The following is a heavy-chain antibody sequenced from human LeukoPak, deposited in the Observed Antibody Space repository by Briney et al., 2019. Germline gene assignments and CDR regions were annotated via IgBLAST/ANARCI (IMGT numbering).Heavy chain of an antibody. CDR3: ARGYYYDSSVAY. CDR1: GFTFSTFG. V-gene: IGHV3-21*01. D-gene: IGHD3-22*01. CDR2: ISHSSTYI. J-gene: IGHJ4*02. Sequence: KPGGSLRLSCAASGFTFSTFGFNWVRQAPGKGLEWVSSISHSSTYISYADSVKGRFTISRDNARNSLYLQMDSLRVEDTAVYYCARGYYYDSSVAYWGQGTLVTVSS.